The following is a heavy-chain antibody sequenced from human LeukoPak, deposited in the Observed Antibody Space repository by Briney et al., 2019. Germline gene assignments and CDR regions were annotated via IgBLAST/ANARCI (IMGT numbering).Heavy chain of an antibody. D-gene: IGHD5/OR15-5a*01. J-gene: IGHJ3*02. CDR3: AASTITLGTAFDI. CDR2: IYYSGST. V-gene: IGHV4-59*08. Sequence: SETLSLTCTVSGGSISSYYWSWIQQPPGKGLEWIGYIYYSGSTNYNPSLKSRVTISVDTSKNQFSLKLSSVTAADTAVYYCAASTITLGTAFDIWGQGTMVTVSS. CDR1: GGSISSYY.